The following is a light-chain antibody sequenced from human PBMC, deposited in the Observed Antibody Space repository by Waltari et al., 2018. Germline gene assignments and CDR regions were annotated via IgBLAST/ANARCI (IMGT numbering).Light chain of an antibody. CDR1: QSVGRS. J-gene: IGKJ1*01. CDR3: QHYVRLPVT. Sequence: EIVLTQSPRTLSLSPGERATLSCRASQSVGRSLAWYQQKPGQAPRLRISGASNRATGIPDRFSGSGSETDFSLTISGLEPEDFAVYYCQHYVRLPVTFGQGTTVEIK. V-gene: IGKV3-20*01. CDR2: GAS.